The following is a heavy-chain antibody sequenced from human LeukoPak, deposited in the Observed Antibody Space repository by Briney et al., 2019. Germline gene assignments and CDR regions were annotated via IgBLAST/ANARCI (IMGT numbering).Heavy chain of an antibody. Sequence: GGSLRLSCAASGFTFSSYAMSWVRQAPGKGLEWVSAISGSGGSTYYADSVKGRFTISRDNSKNTLYLQMNSLRVEDTAVYYCAKVGGYGDYGPLDYWGQGTLVTVSS. J-gene: IGHJ4*02. CDR2: ISGSGGST. CDR1: GFTFSSYA. V-gene: IGHV3-23*01. CDR3: AKVGGYGDYGPLDY. D-gene: IGHD4-17*01.